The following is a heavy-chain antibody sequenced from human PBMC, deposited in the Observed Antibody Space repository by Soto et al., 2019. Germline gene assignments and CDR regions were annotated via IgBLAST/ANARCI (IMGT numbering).Heavy chain of an antibody. D-gene: IGHD2-15*01. CDR3: AALRVAYCTGTSCYSWFDP. CDR2: IHISGST. V-gene: IGHV4-4*07. CDR1: GGSIRSYY. Sequence: SETLSLDCSVSGGSIRSYYWSWIRQPARKGLEWIGRIHISGSTNYNPSLKSRVTMSVDTSKNQFSLKLSSVTAADTAVYYCAALRVAYCTGTSCYSWFDPWGQGTLVTVSS. J-gene: IGHJ5*02.